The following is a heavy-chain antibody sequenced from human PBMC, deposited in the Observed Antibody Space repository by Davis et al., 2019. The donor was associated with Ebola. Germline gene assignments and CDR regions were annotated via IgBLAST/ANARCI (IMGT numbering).Heavy chain of an antibody. J-gene: IGHJ4*02. Sequence: GGSLRLSCVASGFTVSSYGMLWVRQTPGKGLEWVSTVSGSGGSTYYADSVKGRFTISRDNSKNTLFLQMNSLRAEDTAVYFCAIPPRYCSETSCYRGPDYWGQGTLVTVSS. CDR2: VSGSGGST. CDR3: AIPPRYCSETSCYRGPDY. V-gene: IGHV3-23*01. D-gene: IGHD2-15*01. CDR1: GFTVSSYG.